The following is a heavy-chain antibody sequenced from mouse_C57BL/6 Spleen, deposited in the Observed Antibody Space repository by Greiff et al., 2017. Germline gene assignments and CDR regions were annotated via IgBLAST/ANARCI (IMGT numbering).Heavy chain of an antibody. D-gene: IGHD2-4*01. V-gene: IGHV5-9-1*02. CDR3: TRGATMITTDGFAY. CDR2: ISSGGDYI. J-gene: IGHJ3*01. Sequence: EVMLVESGEGLVKPGGSLKLSCAASGFTFSSYAMSWVRQTPEKRLEWVAYISSGGDYIYYADTVKGRFTISRDNARNTLYLQMSSLKSEDTAMYYCTRGATMITTDGFAYWGQGTLVTVSA. CDR1: GFTFSSYA.